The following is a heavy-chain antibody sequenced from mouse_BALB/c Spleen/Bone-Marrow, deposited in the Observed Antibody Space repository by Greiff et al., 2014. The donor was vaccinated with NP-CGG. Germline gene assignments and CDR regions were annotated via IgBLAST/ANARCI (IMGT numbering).Heavy chain of an antibody. J-gene: IGHJ4*01. CDR1: GFSLTSYG. V-gene: IGHV2-3*01. CDR3: AKVNRYGYAMDY. CDR2: IWGDGSI. Sequence: VKVEESGPGLVAPAQSLSITCTVSGFSLTSYGVSWVRQPPGEGLEWLGVIWGDGSINYNSALISRLSIIKDNSKSQVFLKLNSVQTDDTATYYCAKVNRYGYAMDYWGRGTSVTVSS. D-gene: IGHD1-1*01.